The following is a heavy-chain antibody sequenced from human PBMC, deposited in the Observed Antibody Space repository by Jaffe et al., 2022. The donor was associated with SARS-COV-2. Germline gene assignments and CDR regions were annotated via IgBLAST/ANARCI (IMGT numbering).Heavy chain of an antibody. CDR3: ARGRSDYGDPIYYYYYYMDV. Sequence: QVQLQQWGAGLLKPSETLSLTCAVYGGSFSGYYWSWIRQPPGKGLEWIGEINHSGSTNYNPSLKSRVTISVDTSKNQFSLKLSSVTAADTAVYYCARGRSDYGDPIYYYYYYMDVWGKGTTVTVSS. CDR1: GGSFSGYY. CDR2: INHSGST. D-gene: IGHD4-17*01. V-gene: IGHV4-34*01. J-gene: IGHJ6*03.